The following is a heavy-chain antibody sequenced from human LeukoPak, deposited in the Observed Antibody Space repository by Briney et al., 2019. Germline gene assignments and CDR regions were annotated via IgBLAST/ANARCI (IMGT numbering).Heavy chain of an antibody. V-gene: IGHV4-28*01. J-gene: IGHJ2*01. CDR3: GRTKSGSSSYFNL. D-gene: IGHD6-13*01. CDR1: GYSITSINS. Sequence: PDTLCPTPAVSGYSITSINSCGWIRQPPGKGLEWIGYIYYSGSTSYNPSLKSRVTMLVDTSQNHFSLKPSSVTAVDTAVYYCGRTKSGSSSYFNLWGHGTLVTVSS. CDR2: IYYSGST.